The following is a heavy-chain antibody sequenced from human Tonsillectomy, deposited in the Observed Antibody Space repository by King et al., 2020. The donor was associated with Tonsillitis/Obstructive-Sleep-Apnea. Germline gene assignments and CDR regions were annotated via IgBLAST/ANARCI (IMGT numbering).Heavy chain of an antibody. J-gene: IGHJ3*02. Sequence: QLVQSGGGLVQPGGSLRLSCAASGFTFSSYEMNWVRQAPGKGLEWVSYISSRGTTIYYADSVQGRFTISRDNAKNSLYLQMNSLRAEDTAVYYCADLSMGQNDAFDIWGQATMVTVSS. CDR3: ADLSMGQNDAFDI. V-gene: IGHV3-48*03. CDR2: ISSRGTTI. CDR1: GFTFSSYE. D-gene: IGHD3-16*02.